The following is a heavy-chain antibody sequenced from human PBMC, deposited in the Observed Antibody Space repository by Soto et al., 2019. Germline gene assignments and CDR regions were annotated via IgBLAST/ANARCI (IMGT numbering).Heavy chain of an antibody. CDR3: ARKERTGEVNVY. Sequence: SETLSLTCAVYGGSFSGYYWSWIRQPPGKGLEWIGEINHSGSTNYNPSLKRRVTISVDTSKNQFSLKLSSLTAADTAVYYCARKERTGEVNVYWGQGTLVTVSS. CDR1: GGSFSGYY. V-gene: IGHV4-34*01. J-gene: IGHJ4*02. D-gene: IGHD7-27*01. CDR2: INHSGST.